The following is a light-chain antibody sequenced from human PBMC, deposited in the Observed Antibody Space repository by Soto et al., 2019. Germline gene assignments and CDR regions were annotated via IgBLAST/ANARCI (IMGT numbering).Light chain of an antibody. Sequence: EVVLTQSPATLSVSPGERATLSCRASQSVSTSLAWYQQKPGQAPRLLIFVASTRATGIPARFSGSGSGTEFTLTISSLQSADFAVYYCQQDYNWPWTFGQGTKVEIK. J-gene: IGKJ1*01. CDR1: QSVSTS. CDR3: QQDYNWPWT. V-gene: IGKV3-15*01. CDR2: VAS.